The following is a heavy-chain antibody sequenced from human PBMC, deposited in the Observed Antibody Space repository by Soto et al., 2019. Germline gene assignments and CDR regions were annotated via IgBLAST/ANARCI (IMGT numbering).Heavy chain of an antibody. J-gene: IGHJ4*02. CDR3: ARKSTTRSLDY. D-gene: IGHD5-12*01. CDR1: GFTFSDFQ. V-gene: IGHV3-11*01. Sequence: GGSLRLSCAASGFTFSDFQMSWIRQAPGKGLEWVSYMSSSGSTINYADSVKGRFTISRDNAKNSLYLQVNSLRAEDTAVYYCARKSTTRSLDYWGQGTLVTVSS. CDR2: MSSSGSTI.